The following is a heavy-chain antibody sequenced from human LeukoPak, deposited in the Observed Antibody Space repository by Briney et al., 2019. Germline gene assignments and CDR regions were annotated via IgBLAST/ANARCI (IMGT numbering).Heavy chain of an antibody. J-gene: IGHJ3*02. CDR2: ISWDGGST. CDR1: GFTFDDYT. Sequence: PGGSLRLSCAASGFTFDDYTMHWVRQAPGKGLEWVSLISWDGGSTYYADSVKGRFTISRDNSKNSLYLQMNSLRAEDTAVYYCAGGGGAFDIWGQGTMVTVSS. CDR3: AGGGGAFDI. D-gene: IGHD2-15*01. V-gene: IGHV3-43*01.